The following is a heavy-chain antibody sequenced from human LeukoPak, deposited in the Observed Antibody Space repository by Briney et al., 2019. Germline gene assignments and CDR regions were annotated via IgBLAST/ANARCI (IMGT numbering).Heavy chain of an antibody. CDR1: GFTFGDYA. Sequence: GGSLRLPCTASGFTFGDYAMSWFRQAPGKGLEWVSFIRSKSYGGTTEYAASVKGRFTISRDDSKSIAYLQMNSLKTEDTAVFSCSIYTMNWGQGTLVTVSS. J-gene: IGHJ4*02. D-gene: IGHD3-22*01. CDR3: SIYTMN. V-gene: IGHV3-49*03. CDR2: IRSKSYGGTT.